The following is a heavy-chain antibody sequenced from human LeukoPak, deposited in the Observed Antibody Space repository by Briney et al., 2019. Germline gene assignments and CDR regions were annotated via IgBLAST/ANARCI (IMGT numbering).Heavy chain of an antibody. CDR1: GGTFSSYA. V-gene: IGHV1-2*02. CDR2: INPNSGGT. Sequence: ASVKVSCKASGGTFSSYAISWVRQAPGQGLEWMGWINPNSGGTNYAQKFQSRVTMTRDTSISTTYMELSRLRSDDTAVYYCASYDSSGYDQWAFDIWGQGTMVTVSS. J-gene: IGHJ3*02. CDR3: ASYDSSGYDQWAFDI. D-gene: IGHD3-22*01.